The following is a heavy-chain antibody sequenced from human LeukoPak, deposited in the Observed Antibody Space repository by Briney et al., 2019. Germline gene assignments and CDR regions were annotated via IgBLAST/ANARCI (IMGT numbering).Heavy chain of an antibody. J-gene: IGHJ4*02. CDR1: EFIFSGYW. D-gene: IGHD6-13*01. V-gene: IGHV3-7*01. CDR3: ARDGFVGAADY. CDR2: IKQDGSEK. Sequence: GGSLRLSCAASEFIFSGYWMNWVRQAPGKGLEWVANIKQDGSEKQYVDPVRGRFTISRDNAKNSLYLQMNSPRVEDTAVYYCARDGFVGAADYWGQGTLVTVSS.